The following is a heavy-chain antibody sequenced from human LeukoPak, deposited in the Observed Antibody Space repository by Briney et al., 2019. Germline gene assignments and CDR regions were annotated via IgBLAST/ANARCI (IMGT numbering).Heavy chain of an antibody. V-gene: IGHV4-59*01. CDR1: GGSMSRYY. Sequence: PSETLSLTCTVSGGSMSRYYWSWVRQPPGKGLEWIGYIYYSGSTNYNPSLKSRVTISVDTSKNQFSLNLSSVTAADTAVYYCARANSWGSYYWFDPWGQETLVTVSS. CDR3: ARANSWGSYYWFDP. CDR2: IYYSGST. D-gene: IGHD3-10*01. J-gene: IGHJ5*02.